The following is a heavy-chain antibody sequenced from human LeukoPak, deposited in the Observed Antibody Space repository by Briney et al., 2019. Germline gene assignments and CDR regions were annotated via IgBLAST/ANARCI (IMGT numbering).Heavy chain of an antibody. CDR1: GYTFTSYD. CDR2: MNPNSGNT. CDR3: ARAAMVRGRYPIGN. D-gene: IGHD3-10*01. J-gene: IGHJ4*02. V-gene: IGHV1-8*01. Sequence: ASVKVSCKASGYTFTSYDINWVRQATGRGLEWMGWMNPNSGNTGYAQKFQGRVTMTRNTSISTAYMELSSLRSEDTAVYYCARAAMVRGRYPIGNWGQGTLVTVSS.